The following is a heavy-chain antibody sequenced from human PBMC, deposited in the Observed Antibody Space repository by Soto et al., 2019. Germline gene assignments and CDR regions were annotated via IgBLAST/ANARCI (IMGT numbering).Heavy chain of an antibody. D-gene: IGHD2-15*01. CDR3: ARARWYDAFDV. CDR1: GFFISSGNY. V-gene: IGHV4-38-2*01. Sequence: SETLSLTCAVSGFFISSGNYWGWIRKPPGKGLEWIGSIFHGGNTYYNPSLKSRVTISVDMSKNQFSPKLNSVTAADTAVYYCARARWYDAFDVWGQGTVVTVSS. J-gene: IGHJ3*01. CDR2: IFHGGNT.